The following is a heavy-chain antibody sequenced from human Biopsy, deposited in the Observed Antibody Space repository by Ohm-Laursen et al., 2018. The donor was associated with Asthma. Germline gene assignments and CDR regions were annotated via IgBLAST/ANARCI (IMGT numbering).Heavy chain of an antibody. CDR3: ARAGALIVGATMGY. CDR2: INAGNGNT. D-gene: IGHD1-26*01. J-gene: IGHJ4*02. CDR1: GYTFINYA. V-gene: IGHV1-3*03. Sequence: SSVKVSCKASGYTFINYAIHWVRQAPGQRLEWMGWINAGNGNTKYSQEFQGRVTISRDTSASTAYMDLSSLRSEDTAVYYCARAGALIVGATMGYWGQGTLVTVSS.